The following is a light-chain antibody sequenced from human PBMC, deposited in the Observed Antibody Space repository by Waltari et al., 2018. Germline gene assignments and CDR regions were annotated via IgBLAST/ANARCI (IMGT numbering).Light chain of an antibody. CDR2: DAA. V-gene: IGKV3-20*01. J-gene: IGKJ1*01. CDR1: QSVGRS. CDR3: QKYVRLPAT. Sequence: EIVLTQSPGTLSLSPGERATLSCRASQSVGRSLAWYQQKPGQAPRLLIYDAASSATGIPDSCSGSVSGTDFSLTISRLEPEDFAVYYCQKYVRLPATFGQGTKVEIK.